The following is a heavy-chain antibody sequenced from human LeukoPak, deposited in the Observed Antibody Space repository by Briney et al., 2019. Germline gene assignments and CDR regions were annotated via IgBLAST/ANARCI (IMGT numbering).Heavy chain of an antibody. V-gene: IGHV3-23*01. J-gene: IGHJ4*02. D-gene: IGHD6-6*01. CDR1: GFTFSSYA. Sequence: PGGSLRLSCAASGFTFSSYAMTWVRQAPGKGLEGVSAISGSGGSTYYADSVKGRFTISRDNSKNTLYLQMNSLRAEDTAVYYCAKGVSSSSFSLYWGQGTLVTVSS. CDR3: AKGVSSSSFSLY. CDR2: ISGSGGST.